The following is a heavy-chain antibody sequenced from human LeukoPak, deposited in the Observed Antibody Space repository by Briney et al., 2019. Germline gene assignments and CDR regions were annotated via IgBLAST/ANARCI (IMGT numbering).Heavy chain of an antibody. J-gene: IGHJ3*02. Sequence: ASVKVSCKASGYTFTSYDINWVRQATGQGLEWMGWMNPNSGNTGYAQKFQGRVTMTRNTSISTAYMELSSLRSDDTAVYYCATPLGYCSGGSCYSEAFDIWGQGTMVTVSS. D-gene: IGHD2-15*01. CDR1: GYTFTSYD. CDR2: MNPNSGNT. V-gene: IGHV1-8*01. CDR3: ATPLGYCSGGSCYSEAFDI.